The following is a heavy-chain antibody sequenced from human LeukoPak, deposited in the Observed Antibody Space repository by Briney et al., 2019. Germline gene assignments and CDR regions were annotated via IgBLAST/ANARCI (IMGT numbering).Heavy chain of an antibody. J-gene: IGHJ6*02. V-gene: IGHV3-53*01. D-gene: IGHD3-3*01. Sequence: GGSLRLSCAASGFTVSSNCMSWVRQAPGKGLEWVSITYSGGSTYYADSVKGRFTISRDNSKNTPNLQMNNLRAEDTAVYYCTRDRRITIFGVNSRYYYYGMDVWGQGTTVTVSS. CDR3: TRDRRITIFGVNSRYYYYGMDV. CDR2: TYSGGST. CDR1: GFTVSSNC.